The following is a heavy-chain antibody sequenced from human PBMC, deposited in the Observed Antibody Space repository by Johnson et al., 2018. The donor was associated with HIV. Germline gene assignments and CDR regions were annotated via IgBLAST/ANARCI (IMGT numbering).Heavy chain of an antibody. CDR3: ASVLAAAAMGAFDI. D-gene: IGHD6-13*01. V-gene: IGHV3-13*01. CDR2: IGTAGDT. J-gene: IGHJ3*02. Sequence: EVQLVESGGGLVQPGGSLRLSCAASGFTFSSYDMHWVRQATGKGLEWVSAIGTAGDTYYPGSVKGRFTISRDNSKNTLYLQMNSLRAEDTAVYYCASVLAAAAMGAFDIWGQGTMVTVSS. CDR1: GFTFSSYD.